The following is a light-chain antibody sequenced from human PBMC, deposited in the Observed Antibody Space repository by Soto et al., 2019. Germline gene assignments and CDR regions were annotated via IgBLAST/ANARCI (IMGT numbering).Light chain of an antibody. CDR1: SSDVGGYNY. V-gene: IGLV2-14*01. Sequence: QSALTQPASVSGSPGQSITISCTGTSSDVGGYNYVSWYQHHPGKAPKLMISEVSHRPSGVSDRFSGSKSGNTASLTISGLQAEDEADYYCSSRTSSSTYLFGTGTKVTVL. J-gene: IGLJ1*01. CDR3: SSRTSSSTYL. CDR2: EVS.